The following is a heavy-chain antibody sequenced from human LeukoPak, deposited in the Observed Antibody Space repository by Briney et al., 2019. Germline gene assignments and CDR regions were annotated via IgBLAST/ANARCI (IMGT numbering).Heavy chain of an antibody. CDR1: GGSFSGHY. CDR3: AREGTTVTHFDY. Sequence: SETLSLTCAVYGGSFSGHYCTWFRQPPGKGLEWIGEFNHRGITNYNPSLKSRLTISVDTSKNQFSLKLSSVTAADTAVYYCAREGTTVTHFDYWGQGTLVTVSS. J-gene: IGHJ4*02. V-gene: IGHV4-34*01. CDR2: FNHRGIT. D-gene: IGHD4-11*01.